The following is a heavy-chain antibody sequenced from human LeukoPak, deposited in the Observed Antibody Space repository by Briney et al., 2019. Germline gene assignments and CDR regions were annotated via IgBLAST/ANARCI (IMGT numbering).Heavy chain of an antibody. J-gene: IGHJ4*02. V-gene: IGHV4-34*01. CDR3: AREGLRYFDWLSPHPPDY. Sequence: SETLSLTCAVYGGSLSGYYWSWIRQPPGRGLEWIGEINRSGSANYNPSLKSRVTVSVDTSKNQFSLKLSSVTAADTAVYYCAREGLRYFDWLSPHPPDYWGQGTLVTVSS. D-gene: IGHD3-9*01. CDR2: INRSGSA. CDR1: GGSLSGYY.